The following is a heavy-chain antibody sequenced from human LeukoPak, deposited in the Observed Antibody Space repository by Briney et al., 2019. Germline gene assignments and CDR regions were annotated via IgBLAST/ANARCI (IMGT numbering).Heavy chain of an antibody. Sequence: SETLSLTCTVSGDSIISHSDYWGWIRQPPGKGLEWLGSNYYSGSAYYNVPLMSRVVLSVDTSKNQFSLKLTSVTAADTAMYFCVRERTEGYYDNSGSFDYWGQGILVTVSS. J-gene: IGHJ4*02. CDR3: VRERTEGYYDNSGSFDY. V-gene: IGHV4-39*07. CDR1: GDSIISHSDY. D-gene: IGHD3-22*01. CDR2: NYYSGSA.